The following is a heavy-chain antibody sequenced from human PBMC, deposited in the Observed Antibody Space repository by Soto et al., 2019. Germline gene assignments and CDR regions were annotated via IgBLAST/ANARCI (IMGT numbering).Heavy chain of an antibody. CDR1: GFTFSSYG. J-gene: IGHJ3*02. CDR2: IWYDGSNK. V-gene: IGHV3-33*01. Sequence: QVQLVESGGGVVQPGRSLRLSCAASGFTFSSYGMHWVRQAPGKGLEWVAVIWYDGSNKYYADSVKGLFTISRDNSKNTLYLQMNSLRAEDTSVYYCAGKLRLTNAFDIWGQGTMVTVSS. CDR3: AGKLRLTNAFDI.